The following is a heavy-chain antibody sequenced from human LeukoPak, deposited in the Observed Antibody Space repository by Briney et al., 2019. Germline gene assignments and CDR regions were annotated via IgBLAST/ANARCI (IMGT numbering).Heavy chain of an antibody. Sequence: SETLSLTCTVSGGSISSYYWSWIRQPPGKGLEWIGYIYYSGSTNYNPSPKSRVTISVDTSKNQFSLKLSSVTAADTAVYYCARYCSSTSCYREYWFDPWGQGTLVTVSS. J-gene: IGHJ5*02. D-gene: IGHD2-2*01. CDR1: GGSISSYY. V-gene: IGHV4-59*08. CDR2: IYYSGST. CDR3: ARYCSSTSCYREYWFDP.